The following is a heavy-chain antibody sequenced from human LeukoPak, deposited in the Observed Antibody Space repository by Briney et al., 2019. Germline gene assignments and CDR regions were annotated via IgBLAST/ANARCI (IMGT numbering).Heavy chain of an antibody. Sequence: ASVKVSCEASGYTFTSYYMHWVRQAPGQGLEWMGIINPSGGSTSYAQKFQGRVTMTRDTSTSTVYMELSSLRSEDTAVYYCARGEYSGGSCYPECLNFDYWGQGTLVTVSS. CDR2: INPSGGST. CDR3: ARGEYSGGSCYPECLNFDY. V-gene: IGHV1-46*01. CDR1: GYTFTSYY. D-gene: IGHD2-15*01. J-gene: IGHJ4*02.